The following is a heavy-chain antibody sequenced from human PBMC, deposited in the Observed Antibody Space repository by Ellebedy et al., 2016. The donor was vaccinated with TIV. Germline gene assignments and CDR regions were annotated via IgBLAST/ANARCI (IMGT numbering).Heavy chain of an antibody. V-gene: IGHV1-8*01. CDR1: GYTFTDYD. D-gene: IGHD1-14*01. CDR3: VAGLCHP. J-gene: IGHJ5*02. CDR2: MKPGSGNT. Sequence: AASVKVSCKASGYTFTDYDINWVRQATGQGLEYLGWMKPGSGNTGYAQKFEGRVTMTRNTSTSTAYMELSSLRSDDTAVYYCVAGLCHPWGQGTLVSVSS.